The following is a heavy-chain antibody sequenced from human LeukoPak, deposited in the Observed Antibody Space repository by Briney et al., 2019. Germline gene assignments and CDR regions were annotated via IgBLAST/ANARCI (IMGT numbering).Heavy chain of an antibody. D-gene: IGHD1-1*01. J-gene: IGHJ4*02. CDR3: ARANAGGLDY. Sequence: SETLSLTCAVYGGSFSGYYWSWIRQPPGKGLEWIGEINHSGSTNYNPSLKSRVTISVDTPKNQFSLKLSSVTAADTAVYYCARANAGGLDYWGQGTLVTVSS. V-gene: IGHV4-34*01. CDR1: GGSFSGYY. CDR2: INHSGST.